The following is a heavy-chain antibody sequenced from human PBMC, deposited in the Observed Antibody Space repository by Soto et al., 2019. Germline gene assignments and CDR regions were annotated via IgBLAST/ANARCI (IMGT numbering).Heavy chain of an antibody. D-gene: IGHD3-22*01. Sequence: SVKVSCKASGGTFSSYAISWVRQAPGQGLEWMGGIIPIFGTANYAQKFQGRVTITADKSTSTAYMELSSLRSEDTAVYYCARDRRGYYDSSGYYFDYWGQGTLVTSPQ. CDR3: ARDRRGYYDSSGYYFDY. CDR2: IIPIFGTA. J-gene: IGHJ4*02. CDR1: GGTFSSYA. V-gene: IGHV1-69*06.